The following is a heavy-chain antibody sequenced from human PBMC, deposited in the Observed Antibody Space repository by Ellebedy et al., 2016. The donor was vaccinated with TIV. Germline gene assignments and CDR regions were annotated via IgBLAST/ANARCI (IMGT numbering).Heavy chain of an antibody. D-gene: IGHD3-22*01. Sequence: GGSLRLSXAASGFTFSSYWMSWVRQAPGKGLEWVANIKEDGSEKYYVDSVKGRFTISRDNAKNSVYLQMNSLRAEDTAVYYCARGYYDSSGYEHFDYWGQGTLVTVSS. CDR3: ARGYYDSSGYEHFDY. CDR1: GFTFSSYW. CDR2: IKEDGSEK. J-gene: IGHJ4*02. V-gene: IGHV3-7*01.